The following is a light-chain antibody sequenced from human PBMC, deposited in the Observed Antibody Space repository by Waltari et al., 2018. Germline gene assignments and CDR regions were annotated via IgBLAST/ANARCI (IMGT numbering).Light chain of an antibody. J-gene: IGLJ1*01. Sequence: QSALTQPPSASGSPGQSVTISCTGTSSDDGSYNYVSWYQHNPGKVTKLMIYEVSRLPSGVPDRFSCSKSGNTASLTVSGLQAEYEADYYCSSYAGSNNLVLCVFGTGTKVTVL. CDR1: SSDDGSYNY. CDR2: EVS. V-gene: IGLV2-8*01. CDR3: SSYAGSNNLVLCV.